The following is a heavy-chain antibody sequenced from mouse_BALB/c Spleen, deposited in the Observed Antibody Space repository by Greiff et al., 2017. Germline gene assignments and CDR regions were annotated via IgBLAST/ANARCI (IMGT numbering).Heavy chain of an antibody. Sequence: EVQLQQSGPELEKPGASVKISCKASGYSFTSYYMHWVKQSHGKSLEWIGYIDPFNGGTSYNQKFKGKATLTVDKSSSTAYMHLSSLTSEDSAVYYCARARYDGDYFDYWGQGTTLTVSS. D-gene: IGHD2-14*01. CDR3: ARARYDGDYFDY. CDR1: GYSFTSYY. V-gene: IGHV1S135*01. J-gene: IGHJ2*01. CDR2: IDPFNGGT.